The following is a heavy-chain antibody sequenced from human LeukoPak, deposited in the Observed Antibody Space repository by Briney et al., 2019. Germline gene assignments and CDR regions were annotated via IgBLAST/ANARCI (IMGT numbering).Heavy chain of an antibody. D-gene: IGHD6-19*01. CDR2: ISANNANT. CDR1: GYIFTNYG. Sequence: ASVKVSCKASGYIFTNYGISWVRPAPGQGLEWMGWISANNANTNYAQKLQGRVTMTTDTSTSTAYMELSSLRSDDTAVYYCARSRSSGPLDYWGQGTLVTVSS. CDR3: ARSRSSGPLDY. V-gene: IGHV1-18*01. J-gene: IGHJ4*02.